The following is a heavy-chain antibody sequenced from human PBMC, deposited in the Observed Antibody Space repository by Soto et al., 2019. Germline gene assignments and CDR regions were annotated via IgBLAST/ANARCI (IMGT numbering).Heavy chain of an antibody. V-gene: IGHV3-30-3*01. CDR1: GFTFSSYA. Sequence: PGGSLSLSCAASGFTFSSYAMHWVRQAPGKGLEWVAVISYDGSNKYYADSVKGRFTISRDNSKNTLYLQMNSLRAEDTAVYYCARTTLPPRITMMGYYGMDVWGQGTTVTVSS. CDR2: ISYDGSNK. D-gene: IGHD3-22*01. CDR3: ARTTLPPRITMMGYYGMDV. J-gene: IGHJ6*02.